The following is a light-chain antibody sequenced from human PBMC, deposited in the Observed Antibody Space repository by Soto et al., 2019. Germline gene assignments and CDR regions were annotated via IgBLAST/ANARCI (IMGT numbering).Light chain of an antibody. J-gene: IGKJ4*01. Sequence: EVVLTQSPATLSLSPGERATLSCRASQSLSTYLAWYQQKPGQAPRLLIYDSFNRSTGIPTRFSGSGSGTDFTLTISSLEPEDFAVYYCQQRYNWPPLTFGGGTMVQIK. CDR3: QQRYNWPPLT. CDR2: DSF. V-gene: IGKV3-11*01. CDR1: QSLSTY.